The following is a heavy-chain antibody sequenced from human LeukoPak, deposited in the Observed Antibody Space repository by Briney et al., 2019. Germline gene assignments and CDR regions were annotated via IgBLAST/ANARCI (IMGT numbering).Heavy chain of an antibody. D-gene: IGHD5-12*01. V-gene: IGHV3-48*01. J-gene: IGHJ4*02. Sequence: GGSLRLSCAASGFTFRTYSMKWVRQAPGKGLEWVSYISDSSAMYYADSVRGRFTISRENDKNSLFLQMNSLRAEDTAVYYCARDGGYSGFDADCWGQGTLVTVSS. CDR1: GFTFRTYS. CDR2: ISDSSAM. CDR3: ARDGGYSGFDADC.